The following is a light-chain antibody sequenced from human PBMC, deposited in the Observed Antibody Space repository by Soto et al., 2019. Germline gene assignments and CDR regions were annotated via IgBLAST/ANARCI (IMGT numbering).Light chain of an antibody. Sequence: EIVMTQSPATLSVSPGERATLSCRASQSVSRNLAWYQQKPGQAPRLLLYGASIRATGIPARFSGSGSGTEFTLTISSLQSEDFAVYYCQQYNNWPPYTFGQGTKLEIK. V-gene: IGKV3-15*01. CDR2: GAS. CDR1: QSVSRN. CDR3: QQYNNWPPYT. J-gene: IGKJ2*01.